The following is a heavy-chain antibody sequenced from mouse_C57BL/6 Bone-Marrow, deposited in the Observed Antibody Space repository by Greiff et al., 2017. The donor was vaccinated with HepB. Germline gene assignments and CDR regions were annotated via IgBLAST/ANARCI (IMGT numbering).Heavy chain of an antibody. J-gene: IGHJ1*03. CDR3: ARLHYYGSSFWYFDV. CDR1: GYTFTDYY. CDR2: IYPGSGNT. V-gene: IGHV1-76*01. Sequence: VQLQQSGAELVRPGASVKLSCKASGYTFTDYYINWVKQRPGQGLEWIARIYPGSGNTYYNEKFKGKATLTAEKSSSTAYMKLSSLTSEDSAVYFCARLHYYGSSFWYFDVWGTGTTVTVSS. D-gene: IGHD1-1*01.